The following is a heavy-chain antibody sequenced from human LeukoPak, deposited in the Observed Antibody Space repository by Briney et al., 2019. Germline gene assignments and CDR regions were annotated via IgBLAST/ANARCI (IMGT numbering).Heavy chain of an antibody. V-gene: IGHV3-23*01. D-gene: IGHD3-9*01. Sequence: GGSLRLSRAASGFTFSSYAMSWVRQAPGKGLEWVSAISGSGGSTYYADSVKGRFTISRDNSKNTLYLQMNSLRAEDTAVYYCARVPYYDILTGYPSLADYWGQGTLVTVSS. CDR3: ARVPYYDILTGYPSLADY. CDR2: ISGSGGST. J-gene: IGHJ4*02. CDR1: GFTFSSYA.